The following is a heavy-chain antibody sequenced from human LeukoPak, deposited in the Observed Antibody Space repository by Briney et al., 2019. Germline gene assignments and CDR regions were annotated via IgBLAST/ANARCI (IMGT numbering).Heavy chain of an antibody. Sequence: SETLSLTCAVYGGSFSGYYWSWIRQPPGKGLEWIGEINHSGSTNYNPSLKSRVTISVYTSKNQFSLKLSSVTAADTAVYYCARARGAVAGYFDFWGQGTLVTVSS. J-gene: IGHJ4*02. CDR3: ARARGAVAGYFDF. CDR2: INHSGST. D-gene: IGHD6-19*01. V-gene: IGHV4-34*01. CDR1: GGSFSGYY.